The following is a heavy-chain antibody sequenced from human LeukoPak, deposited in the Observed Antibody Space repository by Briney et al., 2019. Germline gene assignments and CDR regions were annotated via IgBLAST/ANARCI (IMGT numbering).Heavy chain of an antibody. V-gene: IGHV4-59*01. CDR3: ARVLMTTDAFDI. CDR1: GGSISSYY. Sequence: SETLSLTYTVSGGSISSYYWSWIRQPPGKGLEWIGYIYYSGSTNYNPSLKGRVTISVDTSKNQFSLKLSSVAAADTAVYYCARVLMTTDAFDIWGQGTMVTVSS. CDR2: IYYSGST. D-gene: IGHD4-11*01. J-gene: IGHJ3*02.